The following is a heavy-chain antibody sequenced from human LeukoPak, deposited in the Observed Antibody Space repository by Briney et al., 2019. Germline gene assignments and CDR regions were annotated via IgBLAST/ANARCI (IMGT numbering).Heavy chain of an antibody. Sequence: GGSLRLSCAASGFTFSSYAMSWVRQAPGKGLEWVANIKQDGSEKYYVDSVKGRFTISRDNAKNSLYLQMNSLRAEDTAVYYCATWGDSSSSGYYYYGMDVWGQGTTVTVSS. J-gene: IGHJ6*02. V-gene: IGHV3-7*01. D-gene: IGHD6-6*01. CDR2: IKQDGSEK. CDR1: GFTFSSYA. CDR3: ATWGDSSSSGYYYYGMDV.